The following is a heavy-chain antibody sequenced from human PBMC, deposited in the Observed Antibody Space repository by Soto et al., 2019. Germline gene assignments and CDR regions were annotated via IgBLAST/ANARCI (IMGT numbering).Heavy chain of an antibody. CDR3: ARANRLRWYAHGKYFQH. Sequence: PSETLSLTCAVSGGSISSGGYSWSWIRQPPGKGLEWIGYIYHSGSTYYNPSLKSRVTISVDRSKNQFSLKLSSVTAADTAVYYCARANRLRWYAHGKYFQHWGQSTLVTVSS. V-gene: IGHV4-30-2*01. D-gene: IGHD4-17*01. CDR2: IYHSGST. J-gene: IGHJ1*01. CDR1: GGSISSGGYS.